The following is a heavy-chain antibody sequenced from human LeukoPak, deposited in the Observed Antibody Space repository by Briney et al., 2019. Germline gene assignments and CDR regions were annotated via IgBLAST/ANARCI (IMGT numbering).Heavy chain of an antibody. D-gene: IGHD3-22*01. J-gene: IGHJ4*02. CDR1: GGSISTYD. CDR2: VYYSGST. CDR3: VRVTYYYESTAYYYGQ. V-gene: IGHV4-59*01. Sequence: SDTLSLTRTVSGGSISTYDCSWIRQPPGKGLEWIGYVYYSGSTNYNPSLKSRVTISVDTSKNQFSLRLSSVTAADTAVYYCVRVTYYYESTAYYYGQWGQGTLVTVSS.